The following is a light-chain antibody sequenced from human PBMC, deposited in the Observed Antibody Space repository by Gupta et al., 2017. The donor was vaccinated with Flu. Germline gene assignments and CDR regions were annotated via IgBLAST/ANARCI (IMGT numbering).Light chain of an antibody. CDR1: SGPVTIGYY. CDR3: LLSYGGAWV. Sequence: GTVTLTCASSSGPVTIGYYPNWFQQKPGQAPRALIYGTIKKHSWTPARFSGSLLGGKAALTLSGVQPEDEAEYFCLLSYGGAWVFGGGTKLTVL. V-gene: IGLV7-43*01. J-gene: IGLJ3*02. CDR2: GTI.